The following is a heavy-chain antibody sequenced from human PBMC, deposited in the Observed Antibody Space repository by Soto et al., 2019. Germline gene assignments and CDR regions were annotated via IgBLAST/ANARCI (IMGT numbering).Heavy chain of an antibody. J-gene: IGHJ6*02. CDR1: GYTFTSYD. Sequence: GASVKVSCKASGYTFTSYDINWVRQATGQGLEWMGWMNPNSGNTGYAQKFQGRVTMTRNTSISTAYMELSSLRSDDTAVYYCARIGYYDFWSGYYPPPYYYGMDVWGQGTTVTVSS. V-gene: IGHV1-8*01. CDR2: MNPNSGNT. CDR3: ARIGYYDFWSGYYPPPYYYGMDV. D-gene: IGHD3-3*01.